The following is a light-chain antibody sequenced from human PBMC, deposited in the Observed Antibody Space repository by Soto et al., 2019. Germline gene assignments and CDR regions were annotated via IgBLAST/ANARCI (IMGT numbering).Light chain of an antibody. J-gene: IGKJ5*01. CDR2: GAS. V-gene: IGKV3-20*01. Sequence: EIVLTQSPDTLSFSRLERAPLXCRASQSVSSSYLAWYQQKPGQAPRLLIYGASSRATGIPDRFSGSGSGTDFTLTISRLEPEDFAVYYCQQYGSSSITFGQGTRLEIK. CDR3: QQYGSSSIT. CDR1: QSVSSSY.